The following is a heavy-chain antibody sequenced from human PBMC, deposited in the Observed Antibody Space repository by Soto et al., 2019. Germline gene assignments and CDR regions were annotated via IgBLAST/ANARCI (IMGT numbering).Heavy chain of an antibody. CDR3: ARGPVRPQSGGYDY. D-gene: IGHD6-19*01. V-gene: IGHV4-34*01. J-gene: IGHJ4*02. Sequence: SETLSLTCAVYGGSFSGYYWSWIRQPPGKGLEWIGEINHSGSTNYNPSLKSRVTISVDTSKNQFSLKLSSVTAADTAVYYCARGPVRPQSGGYDYWGQGTLVTVSS. CDR1: GGSFSGYY. CDR2: INHSGST.